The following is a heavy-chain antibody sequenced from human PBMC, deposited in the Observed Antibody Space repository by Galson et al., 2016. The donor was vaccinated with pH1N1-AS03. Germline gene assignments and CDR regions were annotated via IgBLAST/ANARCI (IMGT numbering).Heavy chain of an antibody. CDR3: ARTAGWLPDF. V-gene: IGHV2-5*02. CDR2: IYWDDDK. Sequence: PALVKPTQTLTLTCTFSGFSLTTSAVGVVWIRQPPGKALEWLALIYWDDDKRYNSSLKSRLTITKDTSKSQVVLTMTNMDPVDTATYYCARTAGWLPDFWGQGTLVTVSS. CDR1: GFSLTTSAVG. J-gene: IGHJ4*02. D-gene: IGHD3-9*01.